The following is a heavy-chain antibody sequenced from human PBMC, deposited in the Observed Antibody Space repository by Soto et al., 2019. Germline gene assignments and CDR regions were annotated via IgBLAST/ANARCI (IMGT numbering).Heavy chain of an antibody. Sequence: QVTLKESGPVLVKPTETLTLTCTVSGFSLSNARMGVSWIRQTPGKALEWLAHIFSNDEKSYSTSLKSRLTISKDTSKRQVVLTMTNMDPVDTATYYCARIRDYDFWSGYYPPYYFDYWGQGTLVTVSS. CDR3: ARIRDYDFWSGYYPPYYFDY. V-gene: IGHV2-26*01. CDR1: GFSLSNARMG. J-gene: IGHJ4*02. D-gene: IGHD3-3*01. CDR2: IFSNDEK.